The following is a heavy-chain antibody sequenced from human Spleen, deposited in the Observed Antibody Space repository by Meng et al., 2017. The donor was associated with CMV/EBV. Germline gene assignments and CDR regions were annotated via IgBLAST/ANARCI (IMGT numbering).Heavy chain of an antibody. Sequence: ASVKVSCKASGYTFASYSTNWVRQAPGQGLEWMGWISPYTGNTNYAQSLQGRVTLTTDPSTNIAYMDLRSLCSDDTAVYYCTRDRGAVSGIDFWGQGTLVTVSS. J-gene: IGHJ4*02. CDR1: GYTFASYS. CDR2: ISPYTGNT. D-gene: IGHD6-19*01. CDR3: TRDRGAVSGIDF. V-gene: IGHV1-18*01.